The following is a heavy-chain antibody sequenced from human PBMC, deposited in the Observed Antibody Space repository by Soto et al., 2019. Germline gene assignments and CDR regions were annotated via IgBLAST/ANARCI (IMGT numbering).Heavy chain of an antibody. CDR1: GGSFSGYY. D-gene: IGHD3-9*01. CDR3: ARDRHILTGYYTLRPEYNWFDP. V-gene: IGHV4-34*01. Sequence: QVQLQQWGAGLLKPSETLSLTCAVYGGSFSGYYWSWIRQPPGKGLEWIGEINHSGSTNYNPSLKCRVTISVDTSKNQFSLKLSSVTAADTAVYYCARDRHILTGYYTLRPEYNWFDPWGQGTLVTVSS. CDR2: INHSGST. J-gene: IGHJ5*02.